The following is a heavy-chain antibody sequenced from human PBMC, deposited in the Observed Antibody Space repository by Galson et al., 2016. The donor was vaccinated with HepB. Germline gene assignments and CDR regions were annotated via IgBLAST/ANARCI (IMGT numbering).Heavy chain of an antibody. J-gene: IGHJ4*02. CDR1: GYTFTGYY. CDR2: FSTYSGNT. CDR3: ARDVQYRFDS. Sequence: SVKVSCKASGYTFTGYYIYWVRQAPGQGLEWMGWFSTYSGNTKDAQKFQGGLTLTTDSSTTTAYMELRSLRFDDTALYYCARDVQYRFDSWGQGTLVTVSS. D-gene: IGHD2/OR15-2a*01. V-gene: IGHV1-18*04.